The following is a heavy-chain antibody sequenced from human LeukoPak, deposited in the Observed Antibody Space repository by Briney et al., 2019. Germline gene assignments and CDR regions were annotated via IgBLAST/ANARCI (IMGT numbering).Heavy chain of an antibody. J-gene: IGHJ4*02. CDR3: AKDLNWGGR. Sequence: PGGSLRLSCAASGFTVSSNYMSWVRQAPGKGLEWVSGISGSGATDYADSVKGRFTISRDNSKNTLYLRINSLRAEDTALYYCAKDLNWGGRWGQGTLVTVSS. CDR2: ISGSGAT. V-gene: IGHV3-53*01. D-gene: IGHD7-27*01. CDR1: GFTVSSNY.